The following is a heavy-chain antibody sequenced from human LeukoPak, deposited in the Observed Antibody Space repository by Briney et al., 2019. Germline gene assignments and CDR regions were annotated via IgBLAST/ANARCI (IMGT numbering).Heavy chain of an antibody. CDR1: GFTFSSYG. J-gene: IGHJ4*02. D-gene: IGHD6-19*01. Sequence: GGSLRLSCAASGFTFSSYGMHWVRQAPGKGLEWVAVISYDGSNKYYADSVKGRFTISRDNSKNTLYLQMNSLRAEDTAVYYCARDSAVAGHFDYWGQGTLVTVSS. V-gene: IGHV3-33*08. CDR2: ISYDGSNK. CDR3: ARDSAVAGHFDY.